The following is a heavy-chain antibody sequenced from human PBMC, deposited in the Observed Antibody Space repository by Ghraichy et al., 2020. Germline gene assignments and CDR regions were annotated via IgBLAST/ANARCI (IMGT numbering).Heavy chain of an antibody. CDR1: GFTFSDYY. V-gene: IGHV3-11*01. D-gene: IGHD2-2*01. CDR3: ARDGDYCSSTSCPYGMDV. CDR2: ISSSGSTI. J-gene: IGHJ6*02. Sequence: GGSRRLSCAASGFTFSDYYMSWIRQAPGKGLEWVSYISSSGSTIYYADSVKGRFTISRDNAKNSLYLQMNSLRAEDTAVYYCARDGDYCSSTSCPYGMDVWGQGTTVTVSS.